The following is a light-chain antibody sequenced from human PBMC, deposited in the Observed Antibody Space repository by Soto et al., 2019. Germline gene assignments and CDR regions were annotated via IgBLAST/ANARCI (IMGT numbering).Light chain of an antibody. CDR1: SSDVGSYNL. CDR2: EVS. J-gene: IGLJ1*01. CDR3: CSYAGSSTSL. Sequence: QSVLSQAGSVCGSRGQPITISCTGTSSDVGSYNLVSWYQQHPGKAPKLMIYEVSKRPSGVSNRFSGSKSGNTASLTISGLQAEDEADYYCCSYAGSSTSLFGTGTKVTVL. V-gene: IGLV2-23*02.